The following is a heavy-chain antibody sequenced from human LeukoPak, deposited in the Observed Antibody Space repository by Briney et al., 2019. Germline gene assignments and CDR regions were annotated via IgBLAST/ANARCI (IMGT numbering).Heavy chain of an antibody. CDR2: SSGYNTEI. J-gene: IGHJ5*02. V-gene: IGHV1-18*04. Sequence: ASVKVSCKASGYMFSSYGISWVRQAPGQGLEWLGWSSGYNTEIEYPQKFQDRVTMTTDPSTSTAYMDLRSLRSDDTAVYYCARGPIVGATIGWFDPWGQGTLVTVSS. CDR1: GYMFSSYG. D-gene: IGHD1-26*01. CDR3: ARGPIVGATIGWFDP.